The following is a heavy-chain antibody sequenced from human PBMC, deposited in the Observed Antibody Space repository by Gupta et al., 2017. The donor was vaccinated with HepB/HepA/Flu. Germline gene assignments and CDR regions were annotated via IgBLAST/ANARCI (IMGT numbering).Heavy chain of an antibody. J-gene: IGHJ5*02. CDR2: IYYSGST. Sequence: QLQLQESGPGLVKPSETLSLTCTVSGGSISSSSYYWGWIRQPPGKGLEYIGSIYYSGSTYWNPSLKSRITISVDKSKNQFSLNLSSLTAADTAVYYCVSSYGDYPPDGSWGQGTLVTVSS. CDR1: GGSISSSSYY. V-gene: IGHV4-39*01. CDR3: VSSYGDYPPDGS. D-gene: IGHD4-17*01.